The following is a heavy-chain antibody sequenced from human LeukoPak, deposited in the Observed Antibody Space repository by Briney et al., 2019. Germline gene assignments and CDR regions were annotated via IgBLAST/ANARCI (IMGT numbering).Heavy chain of an antibody. CDR1: GFTFSTYA. CDR2: IYSGGST. CDR3: ARDSPSGY. V-gene: IGHV3-66*01. J-gene: IGHJ4*02. D-gene: IGHD6-25*01. Sequence: GGSLRLSCAASGFTFSTYAMSWVRQAPGKGLEWVSVIYSGGSTYYADSVKGRFTISRDNSKNTLYLQMNSLRAEDTAVYYCARDSPSGYWGQGTLVTVSS.